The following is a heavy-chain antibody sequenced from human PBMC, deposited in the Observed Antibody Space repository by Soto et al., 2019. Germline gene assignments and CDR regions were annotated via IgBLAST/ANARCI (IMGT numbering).Heavy chain of an antibody. CDR3: ASQKTVIRGPLSSNWFDP. CDR1: GYTFTDYW. CDR2: IYPGDSDT. J-gene: IGHJ5*02. V-gene: IGHV5-51*01. D-gene: IGHD1-1*01. Sequence: PXESLKISCKGYGYTFTDYWIGWVRQIPGKGLELIGLIYPGDSDTRYSPSFQGRVTISADKSISTAFLQWSSLRASDTAMYYCASQKTVIRGPLSSNWFDPWGQGTLVTVSS.